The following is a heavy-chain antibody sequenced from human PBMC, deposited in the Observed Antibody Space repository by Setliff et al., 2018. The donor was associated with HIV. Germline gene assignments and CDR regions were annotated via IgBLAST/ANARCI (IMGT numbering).Heavy chain of an antibody. D-gene: IGHD6-13*01. J-gene: IGHJ4*02. Sequence: SVKVSCKPSGGSFDMHTISWVRQAPGQGLEFVGRIIPIIDTTNYAQKFQGRVTITADKSANTTYMELRSLRSEDTAIYYCATMSRSSRNWAIFDYWGQGVLVTVSS. CDR3: ATMSRSSRNWAIFDY. CDR1: GGSFDMHT. CDR2: IIPIIDTT. V-gene: IGHV1-69*08.